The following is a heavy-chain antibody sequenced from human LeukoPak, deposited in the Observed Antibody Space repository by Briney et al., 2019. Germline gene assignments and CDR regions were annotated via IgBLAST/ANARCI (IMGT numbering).Heavy chain of an antibody. J-gene: IGHJ4*02. V-gene: IGHV3-23*01. D-gene: IGHD6-19*01. Sequence: GGSLRLSCAASGFTFSSYAMSWVRQAPGKGLEWVAGVTDSGSGGLTYYADSVKGRFTISRDSFKNTLYLQMNSLRAEDTAVYYCAKGYISAWLLDCWGQGTLVTVSS. CDR3: AKGYISAWLLDC. CDR2: VTDSGSGGLT. CDR1: GFTFSSYA.